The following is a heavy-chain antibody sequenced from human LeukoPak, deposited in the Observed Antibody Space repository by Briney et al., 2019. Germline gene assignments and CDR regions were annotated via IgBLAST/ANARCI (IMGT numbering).Heavy chain of an antibody. Sequence: PGGSLRLSCAASGFTFSSYAMSWVRQAPGKGLEWVSAISGSGGSTYYADSVKGRFTISRDNSKNTLYLQMNSLRAEDTAVYYCARPEYYYDSSGYYYWGQGTLVTVSS. CDR3: ARPEYYYDSSGYYY. J-gene: IGHJ4*02. CDR1: GFTFSSYA. D-gene: IGHD3-22*01. V-gene: IGHV3-23*01. CDR2: ISGSGGST.